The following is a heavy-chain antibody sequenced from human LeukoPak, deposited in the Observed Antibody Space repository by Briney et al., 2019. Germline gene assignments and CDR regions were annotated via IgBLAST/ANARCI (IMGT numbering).Heavy chain of an antibody. Sequence: SQTLSLTCTVSGGSISSGSYYWSWIRQPAGKGLEWIGRIYTSGSTNYNPSLKGRVTISVDTSKNQFSLKLSSVTAADTAVYYCARGVEATGKEKDFDYWGQGTLVTVSS. CDR2: IYTSGST. CDR1: GGSISSGSYY. J-gene: IGHJ4*02. CDR3: ARGVEATGKEKDFDY. D-gene: IGHD5-12*01. V-gene: IGHV4-61*02.